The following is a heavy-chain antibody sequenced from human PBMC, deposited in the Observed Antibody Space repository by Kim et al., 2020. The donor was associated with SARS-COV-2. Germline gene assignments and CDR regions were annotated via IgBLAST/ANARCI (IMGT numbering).Heavy chain of an antibody. J-gene: IGHJ4*02. D-gene: IGHD2-21*01. Sequence: YNPSLQSRLTLSGDTSKNPFSLKLNSVTAADTAVYYCARGVIGGGILDVWGQGTLVIVSS. V-gene: IGHV4-34*01. CDR3: ARGVIGGGILDV.